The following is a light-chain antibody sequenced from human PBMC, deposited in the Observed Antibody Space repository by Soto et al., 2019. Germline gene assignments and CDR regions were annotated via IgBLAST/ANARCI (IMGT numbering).Light chain of an antibody. J-gene: IGKJ1*01. V-gene: IGKV3-11*01. CDR1: QRLSSN. CDR2: GAS. CDR3: QQRSNWLRT. Sequence: EIVLTQSPVTLSVSPGERVTLSCRASQRLSSNLAWYQQRPGQAPRLLIYGASIRATDIPARFIGSGSGTDFTLTISSLEPEDFAVYYCQQRSNWLRTFGQGTKVDIK.